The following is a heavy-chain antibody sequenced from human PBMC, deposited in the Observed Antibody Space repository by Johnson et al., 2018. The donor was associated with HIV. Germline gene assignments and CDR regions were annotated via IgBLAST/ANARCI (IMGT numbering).Heavy chain of an antibody. J-gene: IGHJ3*02. D-gene: IGHD3-16*01. CDR2: ISYDGSNK. CDR1: GFTFSSYA. V-gene: IGHV3-30-3*01. CDR3: AALMITFGGVTDAFDI. Sequence: QVQLVESGGGVVQPGRSLRLSCAASGFTFSSYAMHWVRQAPGKGLEWVAVISYDGSNKYYADSVKGRFTISRDNSKNTLYLQMNSLRAEDTAVYYCAALMITFGGVTDAFDIWGQGTMVTVSS.